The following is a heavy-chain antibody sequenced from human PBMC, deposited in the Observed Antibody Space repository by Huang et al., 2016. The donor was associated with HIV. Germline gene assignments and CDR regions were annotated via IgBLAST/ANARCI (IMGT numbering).Heavy chain of an antibody. CDR3: ARDKEAGTPFFDP. V-gene: IGHV1-3*01. J-gene: IGHJ5*02. CDR1: GFNFLPYA. Sequence: QVQLVQSGAEVEKPGASVNLSCKASGFNFLPYALHWVRQAPGQRLEWMGWINGDGLTKYSQKFQGRVTITRDRSASTVYVDFKSLTYEDTAVYYCARDKEAGTPFFDPWGQGTLVTVSS. CDR2: INGDGLT. D-gene: IGHD6-19*01.